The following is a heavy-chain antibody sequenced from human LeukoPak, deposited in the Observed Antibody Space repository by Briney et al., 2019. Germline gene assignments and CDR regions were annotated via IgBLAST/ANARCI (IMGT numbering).Heavy chain of an antibody. CDR3: ASGEDVVVPAAKHPFDV. V-gene: IGHV4-34*01. J-gene: IGHJ6*01. D-gene: IGHD2-2*01. Sequence: SETLSLTCAVYGVSFSGYYWSWLRQPPGKGLEWVGEINHGGSTNYNQSLKRRVTISVDTSKNKFSLKMSDVTAADTAVYYCASGEDVVVPAAKHPFDVWGKGTTVTASS. CDR2: INHGGST. CDR1: GVSFSGYY.